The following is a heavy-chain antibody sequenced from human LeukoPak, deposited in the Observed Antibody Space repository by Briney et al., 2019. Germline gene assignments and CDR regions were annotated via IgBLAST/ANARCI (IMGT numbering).Heavy chain of an antibody. J-gene: IGHJ5*02. Sequence: KPSETLSLTCNVSGDSIRSDYWSWIRQPPGKGLEWIGEINHSGSTNYNPSLKSRVTISVDTSKNQFSLKLSSVTAADTAVYYCARAPPYSSSWHKTNNWFDPWGQGTLVTVSS. D-gene: IGHD6-13*01. CDR3: ARAPPYSSSWHKTNNWFDP. V-gene: IGHV4-34*01. CDR1: GDSIRSDY. CDR2: INHSGST.